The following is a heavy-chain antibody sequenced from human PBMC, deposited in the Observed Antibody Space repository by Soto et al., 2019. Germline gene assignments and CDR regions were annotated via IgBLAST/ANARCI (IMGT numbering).Heavy chain of an antibody. V-gene: IGHV4-31*03. CDR3: ARDPHPAMVDYYSEGMDV. Sequence: QVQLQESGPGLVKPSQTLSLTCTVSGVSISSGGYYWSWIRQHPGKGLEWIGYIYYSGSTYYNPSLKSRVTISVDTSKNQFYLKLSSVTAADTAVYYCARDPHPAMVDYYSEGMDVWGQGTTVTVSS. J-gene: IGHJ6*02. CDR2: IYYSGST. D-gene: IGHD5-18*01. CDR1: GVSISSGGYY.